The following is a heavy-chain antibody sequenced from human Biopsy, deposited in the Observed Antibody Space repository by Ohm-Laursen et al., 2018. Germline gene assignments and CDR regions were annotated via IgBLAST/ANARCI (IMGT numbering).Heavy chain of an antibody. CDR2: INGSGGST. V-gene: IGHV3-23*01. J-gene: IGHJ5*02. CDR1: GFTFSSHA. Sequence: SLRLSCAAFGFTFSSHAMSWVRQAPGKGLECVSLINGSGGSTYYADPVKGLFTISRDNSKNTLYLQMNSLRAEDTAMYYCARDLYDFCGGCPFDPWGQGTLVTVSP. CDR3: ARDLYDFCGGCPFDP. D-gene: IGHD3-3*01.